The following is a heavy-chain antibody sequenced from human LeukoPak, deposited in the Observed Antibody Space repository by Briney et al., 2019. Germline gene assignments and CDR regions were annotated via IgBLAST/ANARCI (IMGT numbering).Heavy chain of an antibody. Sequence: SQTLSLTCTVSGDSTSSGPYYWSWIRQPAGKELEWTGRIYSGGSTSYNPSLKSRVTISVGTSKNQFSLKLSSVTAADTAIYYCAREGSIYYYDSSGYLGYWGQGTLVTVSS. V-gene: IGHV4-61*02. CDR3: AREGSIYYYDSSGYLGY. CDR2: IYSGGST. D-gene: IGHD3-22*01. J-gene: IGHJ4*02. CDR1: GDSTSSGPYY.